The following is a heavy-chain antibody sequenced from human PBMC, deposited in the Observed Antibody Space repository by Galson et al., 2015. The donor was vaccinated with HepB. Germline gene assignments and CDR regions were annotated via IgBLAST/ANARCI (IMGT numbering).Heavy chain of an antibody. Sequence: SLRLSCAASGFSFSSYSMNWVRQAPGKGLVWVSFISSSSNYIYYADSVKGRFTISRDNAKNSLYLQMNSLRAEDTALYYCARRTSSSGYSTPFDYWGQGTLVTVSS. CDR2: ISSSSNYI. D-gene: IGHD3-22*01. V-gene: IGHV3-21*01. CDR1: GFSFSSYS. J-gene: IGHJ4*02. CDR3: ARRTSSSGYSTPFDY.